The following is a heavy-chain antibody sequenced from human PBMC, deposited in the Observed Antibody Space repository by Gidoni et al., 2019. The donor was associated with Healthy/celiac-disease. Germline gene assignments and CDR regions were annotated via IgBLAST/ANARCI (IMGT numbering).Heavy chain of an antibody. CDR1: GYSFTSYW. CDR3: ARASTVTTPSPYYYYYYMDV. D-gene: IGHD4-17*01. V-gene: IGHV5-10-1*03. Sequence: EVQLVQSGAEVKKPGESLRISCKGSGYSFTSYWISWVRPMPGKGLAWMGRIDPSDSYPNYSPSFQGHVTISADKSISTAYLQWSSLKASDTAMYYCARASTVTTPSPYYYYYYMDVWGKGTTVTVSS. J-gene: IGHJ6*03. CDR2: IDPSDSYP.